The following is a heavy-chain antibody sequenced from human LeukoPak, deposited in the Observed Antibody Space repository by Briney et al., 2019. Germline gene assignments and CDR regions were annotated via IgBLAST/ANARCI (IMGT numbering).Heavy chain of an antibody. D-gene: IGHD4-17*01. V-gene: IGHV3-23*01. CDR1: GFTFSNYI. CDR2: ISASGDRT. CDR3: AKDDYGDYVTTFDI. Sequence: GGSLRLSCAASGFTFSNYIMSWVRQAPGKGLEWVSSISASGDRTFYADSGRGRFAISRNNSENTLYLQMNSLRAEDTAIYYCAKDDYGDYVTTFDIWGQGTMVTVSS. J-gene: IGHJ3*02.